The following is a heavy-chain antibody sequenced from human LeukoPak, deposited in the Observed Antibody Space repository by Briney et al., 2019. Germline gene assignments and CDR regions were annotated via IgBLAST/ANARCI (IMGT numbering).Heavy chain of an antibody. CDR3: ARDVGGYNYGYSLDY. CDR1: GGSISSYY. J-gene: IGHJ4*02. D-gene: IGHD5-18*01. CDR2: IYTSGST. Sequence: PSETLSLTCTVSGGSISSYYLNWIRQPAGKGLEWIWRIYTSGSTIYNSSLKSRVTMSVATSKNPFSLKLSSVTAADTAVYYCARDVGGYNYGYSLDYWGQGTLVSVSS. V-gene: IGHV4-4*07.